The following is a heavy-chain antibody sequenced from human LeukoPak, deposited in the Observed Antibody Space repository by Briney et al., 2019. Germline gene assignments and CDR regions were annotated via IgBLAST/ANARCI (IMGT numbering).Heavy chain of an antibody. J-gene: IGHJ4*02. CDR3: ARAQNDYGDS. CDR2: FDPEDGET. Sequence: ASVKVSCKVSGYTLTELSMHWVRQAPGKGLEWMGGFDPEDGETIYAQKFQGRVTITADESTSTAYMELSSLRSEDTAVYYCARAQNDYGDSWGQGTLVTVSS. V-gene: IGHV1-24*01. CDR1: GYTLTELS.